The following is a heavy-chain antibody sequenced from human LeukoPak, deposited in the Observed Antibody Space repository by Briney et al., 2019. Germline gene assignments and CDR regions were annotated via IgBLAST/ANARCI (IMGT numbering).Heavy chain of an antibody. J-gene: IGHJ4*02. CDR3: ARVRTDIVRSPFDY. CDR1: GYTFTSYG. D-gene: IGHD2-15*01. V-gene: IGHV1-18*01. CDR2: ISAYNGNA. Sequence: ASVTVSCKASGYTFTSYGIRWVRQAPGRGREWMGWISAYNGNANYAQKLQGRVTMTTDTSTNTAYMELRSLRSDDTAVYYCARVRTDIVRSPFDYWGQGTLVTVSS.